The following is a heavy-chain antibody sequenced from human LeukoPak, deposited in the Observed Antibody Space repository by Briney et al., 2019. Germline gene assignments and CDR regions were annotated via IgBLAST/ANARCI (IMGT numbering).Heavy chain of an antibody. CDR2: INHSGST. V-gene: IGHV4-34*01. D-gene: IGHD3-16*01. J-gene: IGHJ4*02. CDR1: GGSFSGYY. CDR3: ARGRTWGGRGGRYYFDY. Sequence: SETLSLTCAVYGGSFSGYYWSWIRQPPGRGLEWIGEINHSGSTNYNPSLKSRVTISVDTSKNQFSLKLSSVTAADTAVYYCARGRTWGGRGGRYYFDYWGQGTLVTVSS.